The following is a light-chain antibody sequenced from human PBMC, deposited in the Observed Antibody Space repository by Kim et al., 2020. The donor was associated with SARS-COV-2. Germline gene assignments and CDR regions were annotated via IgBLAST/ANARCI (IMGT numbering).Light chain of an antibody. CDR1: SLRSYY. V-gene: IGLV3-19*02. J-gene: IGLJ2*01. CDR2: GKN. CDR3: NSWDSSGNHLV. Sequence: SSELTQDPAVSVALGQTVRITCQGDSLRSYYASWYQQKPGQAPVRVIYGKNNRPSGIPDRFSGSSSGNTASLTITGAQAEDEADYYCNSWDSSGNHLVFGGGTQLSV.